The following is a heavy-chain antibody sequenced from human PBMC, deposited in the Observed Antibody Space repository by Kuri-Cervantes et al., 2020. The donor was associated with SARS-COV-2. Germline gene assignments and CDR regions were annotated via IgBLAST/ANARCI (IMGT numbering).Heavy chain of an antibody. CDR3: ARYNWKLASWFDP. D-gene: IGHD1-20*01. CDR1: GFTFSSYS. Sequence: GGSLRLSCAASGFTFSSYSMHWVRQAPGKGLEWVAVISYDGSNKYYADSVKGRFTISRDNSKNTLYLQMNSLRAEDTAVYYCARYNWKLASWFDPWGQGTLVTVSS. V-gene: IGHV3-30*03. J-gene: IGHJ5*02. CDR2: ISYDGSNK.